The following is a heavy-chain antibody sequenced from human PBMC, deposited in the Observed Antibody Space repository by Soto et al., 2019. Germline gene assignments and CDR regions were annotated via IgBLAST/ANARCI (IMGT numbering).Heavy chain of an antibody. CDR3: ARDPDAFDI. CDR2: INAYNGNT. Sequence: ASVKVSCKASGYTFTSYAMYWVRQAPGQGLEWMGWINAYNGNTNYAQKLQGRVTITTDTSTSTAYMELRSLRFDDTAVYYCARDPDAFDIWGQGTMVTVSS. V-gene: IGHV1-18*01. J-gene: IGHJ3*02. CDR1: GYTFTSYA.